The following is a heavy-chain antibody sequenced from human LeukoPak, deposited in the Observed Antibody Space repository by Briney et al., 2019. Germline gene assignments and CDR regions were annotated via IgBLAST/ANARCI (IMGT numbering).Heavy chain of an antibody. Sequence: PGGSLRLSCAASGFIFSNYWMNWVRQAPGRGLEWVANIKQDGSEKYYVDSVKGRFTISRDNAKKSLYLQMNSLRAEDTAVYYCAASITMFDYWGQGTLVTVSS. CDR2: IKQDGSEK. CDR1: GFIFSNYW. V-gene: IGHV3-7*02. CDR3: AASITMFDY. D-gene: IGHD3-10*01. J-gene: IGHJ4*02.